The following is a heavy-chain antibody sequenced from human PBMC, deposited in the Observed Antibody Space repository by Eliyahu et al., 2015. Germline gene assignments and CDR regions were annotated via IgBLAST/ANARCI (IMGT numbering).Heavy chain of an antibody. V-gene: IGHV3-21*02. CDR3: VRDVIFSGDFDF. CDR1: GFTFSDYN. J-gene: IGHJ2*01. D-gene: IGHD3-10*01. CDR2: ITRLSNYI. Sequence: EVQLVESGGGLVXPGGSXXLSCXAXGFTFSDYNMNWVRQAPGKGLEWVASITRLSNYIYYADSVKGRFTISRDNSKNSLSLQMNSLTAGDTALYHCVRDVIFSGDFDFWGRGTLVTVSS.